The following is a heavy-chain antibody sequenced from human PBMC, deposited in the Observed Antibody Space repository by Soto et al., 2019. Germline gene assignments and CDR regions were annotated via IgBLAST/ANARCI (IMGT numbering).Heavy chain of an antibody. D-gene: IGHD2-2*01. V-gene: IGHV3-74*01. CDR2: IDSDGSRT. CDR1: GFTFSSYW. CDR3: GSLSAPVDY. J-gene: IGHJ4*02. Sequence: GGSLRLSCAASGFTFSSYWMHWVRQAPGKGLVWVSEIDSDGSRTNYADSVKGRFTISRDNAKNTLYLQMNSLRAEDTAVYYCGSLSAPVDYWGQGTLVTVSS.